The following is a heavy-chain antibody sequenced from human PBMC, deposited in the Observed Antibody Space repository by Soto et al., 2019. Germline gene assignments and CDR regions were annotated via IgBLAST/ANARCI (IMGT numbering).Heavy chain of an antibody. CDR3: AKGSSGWYERFDY. D-gene: IGHD6-19*01. Sequence: EVQLLESGGGLVQPGGSLRLSCAASGFTFSSYAMNWVRQAPGKGLEWVSAISGSGGSTYYADSVKGRFTISRDNSKNTLYLQMNSLRAEDTALYYCAKGSSGWYERFDYWGQGTLVTVSS. J-gene: IGHJ4*02. CDR2: ISGSGGST. V-gene: IGHV3-23*01. CDR1: GFTFSSYA.